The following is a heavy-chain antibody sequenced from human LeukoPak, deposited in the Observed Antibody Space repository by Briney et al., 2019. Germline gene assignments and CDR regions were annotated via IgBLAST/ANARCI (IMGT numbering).Heavy chain of an antibody. V-gene: IGHV3-66*04. CDR2: LYAGGST. J-gene: IGHJ4*02. CDR1: GFTMSGIH. D-gene: IGHD3-16*01. Sequence: GGSLRLSCTASGFTMSGIHMNWVRQAPGKGLDWVSGLYAGGSTYYAGSVTGRFTISRDDSENTLYLQMTGLRVDDTAIYYCARHRGISTRDFEYWGQGTLVTVSS. CDR3: ARHRGISTRDFEY.